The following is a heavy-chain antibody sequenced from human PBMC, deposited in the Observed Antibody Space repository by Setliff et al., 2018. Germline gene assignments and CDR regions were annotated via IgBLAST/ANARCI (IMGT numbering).Heavy chain of an antibody. CDR3: ARDPLTTNRRRAFDI. CDR1: GYTFTSYG. J-gene: IGHJ3*02. D-gene: IGHD4-17*01. Sequence: ASVKVSCKASGYTFTSYGISWVRQAPGRGLEWMGWISAYNGNTNYAQKLQGRVTMTTDTSTSTAYMELRSLRSDDTAVYYCARDPLTTNRRRAFDIWGQGTMVTVSS. CDR2: ISAYNGNT. V-gene: IGHV1-18*01.